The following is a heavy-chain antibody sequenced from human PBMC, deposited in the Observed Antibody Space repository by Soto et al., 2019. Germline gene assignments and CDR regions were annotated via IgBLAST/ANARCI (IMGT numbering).Heavy chain of an antibody. V-gene: IGHV3-33*01. Sequence: PGGSLRLSCAASGFTFSSYGMHWVRQAPGKGLEWVAVIWYDGSNAIYYEDSVKGRFTISRDNAKNSLYLQMNSLRDEDTAVFYCARDRWGGSYGAPFDYWGQGTQVTVSS. CDR3: ARDRWGGSYGAPFDY. J-gene: IGHJ4*02. CDR2: IWYDGSNAI. CDR1: GFTFSSYG. D-gene: IGHD3-16*01.